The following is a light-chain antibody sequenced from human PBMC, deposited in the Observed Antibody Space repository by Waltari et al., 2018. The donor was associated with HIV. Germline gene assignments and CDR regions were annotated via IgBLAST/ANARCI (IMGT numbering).Light chain of an antibody. CDR3: QHYNNRPPLT. CDR2: SAS. J-gene: IGKJ5*01. Sequence: EIVMTQSPATLSVSPGERATLSCRASQSVSTNVAWYQQKPGQAPRLLIFSASARAAGIPARFSRSRSGTDFTLTISSPQSEDSAVYYCQHYNNRPPLTFGQGTRLEI. V-gene: IGKV3-15*01. CDR1: QSVSTN.